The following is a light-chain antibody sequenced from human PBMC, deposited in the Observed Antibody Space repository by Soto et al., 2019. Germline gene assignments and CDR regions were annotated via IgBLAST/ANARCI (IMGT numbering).Light chain of an antibody. CDR3: QDYGSSRT. V-gene: IGKV3-20*01. J-gene: IGKJ1*01. CDR1: QSVSSTY. CDR2: GAS. Sequence: EVVLTQSPGTLSLSPGERATLSCRASQSVSSTYLAWYQQKPGQAPRLLIYGASRRATGIPDRFSGSGSGTDFTLTITRLEPDDFAVYYCQDYGSSRTFGQGTKVEI.